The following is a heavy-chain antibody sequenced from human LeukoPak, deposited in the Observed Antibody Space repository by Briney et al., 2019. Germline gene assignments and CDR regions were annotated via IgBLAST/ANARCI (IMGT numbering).Heavy chain of an antibody. CDR1: GSTFSTYA. V-gene: IGHV3-23*01. CDR3: AKRITVVARDAFDI. D-gene: IGHD6-19*01. J-gene: IGHJ3*02. CDR2: ISGSGGSA. Sequence: GGSLRLSCAASGSTFSTYAMSWVRQAPGKGLEWVSSISGSGGSAFYADSVKGRFTIPRDNSKNTLYLQMNSLRAEDTAVYYCAKRITVVARDAFDIWGQGTMVTVSS.